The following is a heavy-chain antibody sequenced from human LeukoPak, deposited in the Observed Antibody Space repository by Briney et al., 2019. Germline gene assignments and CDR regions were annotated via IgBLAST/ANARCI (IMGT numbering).Heavy chain of an antibody. CDR3: ARDSKGPVPALLWFGELTSAYYYYGMDV. Sequence: GASVKVSCKASGYTFTSYAMNWVRQAPGQGLEWMGWINTNTGNPTYDHGFTGRFVFSLDTSVSTAYLQISSLKAEDTAVYYCARDSKGPVPALLWFGELTSAYYYYGMDVWGQGTTVTVSS. CDR1: GYTFTSYA. J-gene: IGHJ6*02. D-gene: IGHD3-10*01. V-gene: IGHV7-4-1*02. CDR2: INTNTGNP.